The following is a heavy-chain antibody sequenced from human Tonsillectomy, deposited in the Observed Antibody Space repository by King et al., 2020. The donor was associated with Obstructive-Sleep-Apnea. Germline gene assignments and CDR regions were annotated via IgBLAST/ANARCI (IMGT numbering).Heavy chain of an antibody. V-gene: IGHV3-23*04. J-gene: IGHJ5*02. CDR3: AKDGYDSSGYYPNWFDP. D-gene: IGHD3-22*01. CDR2: ITCSGGST. CDR1: GFTFSSYA. Sequence: VQLVESGGGLVQPGGSLRLSCAASGFTFSSYAMCWARQAPGKGLECVSAITCSGGSTYYAHSVKGQFTISRDNSKNTLYMQMNSLRAEDTAVYYCAKDGYDSSGYYPNWFDPWGQGPLVTVSS.